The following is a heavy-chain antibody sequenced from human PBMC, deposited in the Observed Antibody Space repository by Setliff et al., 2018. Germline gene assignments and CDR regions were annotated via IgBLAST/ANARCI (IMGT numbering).Heavy chain of an antibody. CDR2: TYYNGTA. J-gene: IGHJ4*02. CDR3: VRESRSTWYRRDF. CDR1: GGSISGSHHY. Sequence: PSETLSLTCSVSGGSISGSHHYWVWMRQPPGKRLEWIGSTYYNGTAYYNPSLQSRAAISVDTSKNYFSLDVSSVTAADTAVYYCVRESRSTWYRRDFWGQGTLVTVSS. D-gene: IGHD6-13*01. V-gene: IGHV4-39*02.